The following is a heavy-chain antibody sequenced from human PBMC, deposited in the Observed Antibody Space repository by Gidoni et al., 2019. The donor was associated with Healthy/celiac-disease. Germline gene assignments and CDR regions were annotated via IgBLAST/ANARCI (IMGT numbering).Heavy chain of an antibody. CDR1: GGSISSYY. CDR3: ARHGTIVVVPGEYYYGMDV. J-gene: IGHJ6*02. Sequence: QVQLQESGPGLVKPSETLSLTCTVSGGSISSYYWSWIRQPPGKGLEWIGYIYYSGSTNYNPSLKSRVTISVDTSKNQFSLKLSSVTAADTAVYYCARHGTIVVVPGEYYYGMDVWGQGTTVTVSS. D-gene: IGHD2-2*01. CDR2: IYYSGST. V-gene: IGHV4-59*08.